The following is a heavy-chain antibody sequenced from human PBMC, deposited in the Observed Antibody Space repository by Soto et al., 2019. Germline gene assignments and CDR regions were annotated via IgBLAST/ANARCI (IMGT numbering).Heavy chain of an antibody. CDR1: GYTFTSYG. Sequence: ASVKVSCKASGYTFTSYGISWVRQAPGQGLEWMGWISAYNGNTNYAQKLQGRVTMTTDTSTSTAYMELRSLRSDDTAVYYCASGTYYDFWSGSHYYYYTEGWGKGPTVTVSS. CDR2: ISAYNGNT. V-gene: IGHV1-18*01. J-gene: IGHJ6*03. D-gene: IGHD3-3*01. CDR3: ASGTYYDFWSGSHYYYYTEG.